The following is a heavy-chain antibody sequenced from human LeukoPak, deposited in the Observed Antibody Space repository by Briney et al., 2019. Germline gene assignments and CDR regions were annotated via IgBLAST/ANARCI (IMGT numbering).Heavy chain of an antibody. CDR3: AKDPRKLVGATMRHY. Sequence: GSLRLSCAAPGFTFTSYTISRVCQALEKGLEWVSATSGSGGSTYYADSVKGRFTISRDNSKNTLYLQMNSLRAEDTAVYYCAKDPRKLVGATMRHYWGQGTLVTVSS. CDR2: TSGSGGST. CDR1: GFTFTSYT. J-gene: IGHJ4*02. V-gene: IGHV3-23*01. D-gene: IGHD1-26*01.